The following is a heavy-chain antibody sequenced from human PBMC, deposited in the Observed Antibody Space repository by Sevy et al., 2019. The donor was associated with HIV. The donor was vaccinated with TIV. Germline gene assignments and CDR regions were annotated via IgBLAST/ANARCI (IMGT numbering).Heavy chain of an antibody. CDR1: GFTFSTYS. Sequence: GGSLRLSCAASGFTFSTYSMNWVRQAPGRGLEWVSSISSTSNYIYYADSVKGRFTISRDNAKNSLYLQMNSLRAEDXAVFYCARGYDFWSGYYTPDWYFDLWGRGTLVTVSS. D-gene: IGHD3-3*01. J-gene: IGHJ2*01. CDR2: ISSTSNYI. V-gene: IGHV3-21*01. CDR3: ARGYDFWSGYYTPDWYFDL.